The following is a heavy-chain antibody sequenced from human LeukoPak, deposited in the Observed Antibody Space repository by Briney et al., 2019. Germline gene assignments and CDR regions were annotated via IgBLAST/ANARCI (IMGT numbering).Heavy chain of an antibody. CDR3: AKGSSDGRPYFFDY. Sequence: PGGSLRLSCGASGFTFSDYVMSWVRQAPGKGLEWFAAITGSGDSTYYADSVKGRFTVSRDSSKNSLYLHMTGLRAEDTAIYYCAKGSSDGRPYFFDYWGQGTLVTVSS. D-gene: IGHD3-10*01. J-gene: IGHJ4*02. CDR1: GFTFSDYV. V-gene: IGHV3-23*01. CDR2: ITGSGDST.